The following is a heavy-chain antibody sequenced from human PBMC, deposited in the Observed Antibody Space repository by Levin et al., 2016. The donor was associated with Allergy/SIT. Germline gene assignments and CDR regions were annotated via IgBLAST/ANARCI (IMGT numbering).Heavy chain of an antibody. Sequence: WIRQPPGKGLEWVSSISSSSSYIYYADSVKGRFTISRDNAKNSLYLQMNSLRAEDTAVYYCARELSIVALPDYYYGMDVWGQGTTVTVSS. CDR3: ARELSIVALPDYYYGMDV. CDR2: ISSSSSYI. J-gene: IGHJ6*02. D-gene: IGHD6-6*01. V-gene: IGHV3-21*01.